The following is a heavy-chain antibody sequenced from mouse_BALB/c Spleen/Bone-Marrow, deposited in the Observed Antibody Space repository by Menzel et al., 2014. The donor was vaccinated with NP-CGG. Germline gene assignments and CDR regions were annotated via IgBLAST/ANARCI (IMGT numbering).Heavy chain of an antibody. CDR1: RFTFSDYY. Sequence: EVNLVESGGGLVKPGGSLKLSCAASRFTFSDYYMYWVRQTPEKRLEWVATISDGGSYTDYPGSVKGRFTVSRDNAKNNLYLQMSSLKSEDTAMYFCARTYRPFALDYWGQGTSVTVSS. D-gene: IGHD2-14*01. CDR3: ARTYRPFALDY. J-gene: IGHJ4*01. V-gene: IGHV5-4*02. CDR2: ISDGGSYT.